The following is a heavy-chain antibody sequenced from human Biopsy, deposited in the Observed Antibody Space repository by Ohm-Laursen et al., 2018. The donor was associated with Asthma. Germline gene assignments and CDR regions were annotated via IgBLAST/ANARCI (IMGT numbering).Heavy chain of an antibody. D-gene: IGHD3-9*01. CDR3: ALSQDSGFDDHSPSWFDP. Sequence: TQTLTLTCSFSGFSLRTPGVGVGWIRQSPGKALEWLALIYLDDYNLFRPSLKRRLTITKDPSKNQVFLTMTKMDPVDSGTYYCALSQDSGFDDHSPSWFDPWGQGTLVTVSS. V-gene: IGHV2-5*02. CDR1: GFSLRTPGVG. CDR2: IYLDDYN. J-gene: IGHJ5*02.